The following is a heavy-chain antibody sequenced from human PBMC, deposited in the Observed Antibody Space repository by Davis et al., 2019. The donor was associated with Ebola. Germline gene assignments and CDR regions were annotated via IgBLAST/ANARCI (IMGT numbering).Heavy chain of an antibody. CDR3: AKGRIAVAVLHYFDY. CDR1: GFTFSSYA. Sequence: GESLKISCAASGFTFSSYAMSWVRPAPGKGLEWVSAISGSGGSTYYADSVKGRFTISRDNSKNTLYLQMNSLRAEDTAVYYWAKGRIAVAVLHYFDYWGQGTLVTVSS. J-gene: IGHJ4*02. D-gene: IGHD6-19*01. CDR2: ISGSGGST. V-gene: IGHV3-23*01.